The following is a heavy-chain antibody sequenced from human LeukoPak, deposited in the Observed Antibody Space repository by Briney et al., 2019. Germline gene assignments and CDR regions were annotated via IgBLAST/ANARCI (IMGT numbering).Heavy chain of an antibody. CDR2: INHSGST. D-gene: IGHD3-10*01. Sequence: PSETLSLTCAVYGGSFSGYYWSWIRQPPGKGLEWIGEINHSGSTNYNPSLKSRVTISLDTSRNQFSLKLNSVTAADTAVYYCAKSNGYGLIEIWGKGTMSPSLQ. CDR3: AKSNGYGLIEI. V-gene: IGHV4-34*01. J-gene: IGHJ3*02. CDR1: GGSFSGYY.